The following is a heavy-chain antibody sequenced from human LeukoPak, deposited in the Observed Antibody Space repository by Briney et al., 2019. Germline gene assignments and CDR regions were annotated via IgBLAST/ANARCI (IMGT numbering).Heavy chain of an antibody. CDR1: GFTFSSYW. V-gene: IGHV3-7*01. Sequence: PGGSLRLSCAASGFTFSSYWMSWVRQAPGKGLEWVANIKQDGSEKDYVDSVKGRFTISRDNAKNSLYLQMNSVRAEDTAVYYCARRNYYYYMDVWGKGTTVTVSS. CDR3: ARRNYYYYMDV. CDR2: IKQDGSEK. J-gene: IGHJ6*03.